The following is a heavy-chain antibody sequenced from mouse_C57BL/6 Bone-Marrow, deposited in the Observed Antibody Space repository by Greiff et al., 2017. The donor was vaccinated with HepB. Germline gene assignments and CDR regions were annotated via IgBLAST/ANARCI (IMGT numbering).Heavy chain of an antibody. Sequence: VKLMESGPGLVAPSQSLSITCTVSGFSLTSYGVDWVRQPPGKGLEWLGVIWGGGSTNYNSALMSRLSISKDNSKSQVFLKMNSLQTDDTAMYYCAKHRITTVVATDYAMDYWGQGTSVTVSS. CDR1: GFSLTSYG. D-gene: IGHD1-1*01. CDR2: IWGGGST. V-gene: IGHV2-9*01. CDR3: AKHRITTVVATDYAMDY. J-gene: IGHJ4*01.